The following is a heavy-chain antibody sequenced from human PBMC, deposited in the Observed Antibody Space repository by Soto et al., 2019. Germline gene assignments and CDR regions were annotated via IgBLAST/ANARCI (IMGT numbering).Heavy chain of an antibody. Sequence: QVQLVESGGGVVQPGRSLRLSCAASGFTFSSYGMHWVRQAPGKGLEWVAVIWYDGSNKYYADSVKGRFTISRDNSKNTLYLQMNSLRAEDTAVYYCARDGAVFRGVIIRPKYYYYGMDVWGQGTTVTVSS. CDR1: GFTFSSYG. CDR3: ARDGAVFRGVIIRPKYYYYGMDV. D-gene: IGHD3-10*01. J-gene: IGHJ6*02. V-gene: IGHV3-33*01. CDR2: IWYDGSNK.